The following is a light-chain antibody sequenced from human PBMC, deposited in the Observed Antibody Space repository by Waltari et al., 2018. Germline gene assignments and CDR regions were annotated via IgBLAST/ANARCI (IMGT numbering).Light chain of an antibody. Sequence: EIVLTQSPGTLSLSPGEGATLSCRTSQTIRTTYLAWYQQKPGQAPTLLIYGTFTRATGIPDRFTGSGSGTHFSLTISSLEPEDFATYYCQRYDISPLTFGGGTKVEIK. CDR2: GTF. CDR3: QRYDISPLT. V-gene: IGKV3-20*01. J-gene: IGKJ4*01. CDR1: QTIRTTY.